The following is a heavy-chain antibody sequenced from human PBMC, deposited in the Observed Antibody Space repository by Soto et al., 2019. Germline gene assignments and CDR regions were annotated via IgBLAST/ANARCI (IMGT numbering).Heavy chain of an antibody. J-gene: IGHJ4*02. D-gene: IGHD5-12*01. CDR1: GFTFSNAW. V-gene: IGHV3-15*01. CDR3: TTAPTWLRFKGVSY. CDR2: IKSKTDGGTT. Sequence: GGSLRLSCAASGFTFSNAWMSWVRQAPGKGLEWVGRIKSKTDGGTTDYAAPVKGRFTISRDDSKNTLYLQMNSLKTEDTAVYYCTTAPTWLRFKGVSYWGQGTLVTVSS.